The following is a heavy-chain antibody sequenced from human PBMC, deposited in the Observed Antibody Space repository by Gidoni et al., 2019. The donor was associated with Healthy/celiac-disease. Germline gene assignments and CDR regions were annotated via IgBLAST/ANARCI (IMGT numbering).Heavy chain of an antibody. CDR3: ARDALGFLEWLLTYYYYGMDV. D-gene: IGHD3-3*01. CDR2: SSSSSSTI. CDR1: GFTFGSSP. Sequence: EVQLVESGGGLVQHGGSLRLSWAASGFTFGSSPMIWGLQAPGKGLEWVSYSSSSSSTIYYADSVKGRVTISRDNAKNSLYLQMNSLRDEDTAVYYCARDALGFLEWLLTYYYYGMDVWGQGTTVTVSS. V-gene: IGHV3-48*02. J-gene: IGHJ6*02.